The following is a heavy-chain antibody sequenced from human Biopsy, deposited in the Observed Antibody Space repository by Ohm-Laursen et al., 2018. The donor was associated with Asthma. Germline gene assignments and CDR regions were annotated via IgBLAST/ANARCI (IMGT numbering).Heavy chain of an antibody. V-gene: IGHV4-31*03. J-gene: IGHJ5*02. D-gene: IGHD4-17*01. Sequence: PSQTLSLTCTVSGGSLTSAYWSWVRQYPEKGLEWIGYIYYSGTTVYNPSLKSRVSMSVDTSKNQFSLSLTSVTAADTAVYYCARTTYGDDGFDPWGQGTLVTVSS. CDR1: GGSLTSAY. CDR3: ARTTYGDDGFDP. CDR2: IYYSGTT.